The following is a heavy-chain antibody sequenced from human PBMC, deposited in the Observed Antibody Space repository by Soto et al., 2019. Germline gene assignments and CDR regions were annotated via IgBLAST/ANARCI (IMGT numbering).Heavy chain of an antibody. CDR1: GVSISSENW. J-gene: IGHJ4*02. CDR2: IYHSGST. V-gene: IGHV4-4*02. D-gene: IGHD2-15*01. CDR3: ARVTGPLVVVAAAPFDY. Sequence: PSETLSLTCAVSGVSISSENWWSWVRQSPGKGLEWIGEIYHSGSTNYNPSLKRRVTISLDKSKNQFSLKLSSVTAADTAVYYCARVTGPLVVVAAAPFDYWGPGTLVTVSS.